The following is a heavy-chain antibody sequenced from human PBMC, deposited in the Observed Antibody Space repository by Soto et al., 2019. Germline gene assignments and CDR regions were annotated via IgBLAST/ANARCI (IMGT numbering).Heavy chain of an antibody. CDR1: GGSFSGYY. J-gene: IGHJ4*02. CDR2: INHSGST. D-gene: IGHD2-8*02. Sequence: PSETLSLTCAVYGGSFSGYYWTWIRQPPGTGLKWIGEINHSGSTNYNPSLKSRVTISVDTSKNQFSLNLTSVTAADTAVYYCARDKITGLFDYWGQGTQVTVSS. V-gene: IGHV4-34*01. CDR3: ARDKITGLFDY.